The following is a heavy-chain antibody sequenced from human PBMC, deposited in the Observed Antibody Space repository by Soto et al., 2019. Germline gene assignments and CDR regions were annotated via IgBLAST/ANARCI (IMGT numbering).Heavy chain of an antibody. CDR1: GFTFSSYA. J-gene: IGHJ6*03. D-gene: IGHD3-10*01. CDR3: ARDPFSGSGLNYYMDV. Sequence: GGSLRLSCAASGFTFSSYAMHWVRQAPGKGLEYVSAISSNGGSTYYANSVKGRFTISRDNSKNTLYLQMGSLRAEDMAVYYCARDPFSGSGLNYYMDVWGKGTTVTVSS. CDR2: ISSNGGST. V-gene: IGHV3-64*01.